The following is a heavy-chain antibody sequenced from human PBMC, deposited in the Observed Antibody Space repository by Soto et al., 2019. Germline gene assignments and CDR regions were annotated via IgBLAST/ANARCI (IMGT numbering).Heavy chain of an antibody. J-gene: IGHJ2*01. D-gene: IGHD3-10*01. CDR2: IFYSGST. V-gene: IGHV4-59*01. CDR1: GGSISPYF. Sequence: QVQLQESGPGLVKPSETLSLTCTVSGGSISPYFWSWIRQPPGKGLEWIGYIFYSGSTNYNPSLTSRVTISVDASKNXXSLKLSSVTAADTAVYYCARGRYYGSGTPIKYFDLWGRGTLVTVSS. CDR3: ARGRYYGSGTPIKYFDL.